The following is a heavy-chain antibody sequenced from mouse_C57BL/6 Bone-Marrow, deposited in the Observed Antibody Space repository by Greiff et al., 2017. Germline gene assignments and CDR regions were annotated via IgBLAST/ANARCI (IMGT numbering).Heavy chain of an antibody. CDR1: GFTFSSYA. CDR2: ISSGGDYI. J-gene: IGHJ4*01. CDR3: TSEGLLYYAMDY. Sequence: EVQGVESGEGLVKPGGSLKLSCAASGFTFSSYAMSWVRQTPEKRLEWVAYISSGGDYIYYADTVKGRFTISRDNARNTLYLRMSSLKSEDTAMYYCTSEGLLYYAMDYWGQGTSVTVSS. D-gene: IGHD2-10*01. V-gene: IGHV5-9-1*02.